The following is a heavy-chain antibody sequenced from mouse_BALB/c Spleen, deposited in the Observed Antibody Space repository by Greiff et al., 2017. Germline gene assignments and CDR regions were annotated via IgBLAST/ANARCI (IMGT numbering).Heavy chain of an antibody. Sequence: EVQLQQSGAELVKPGASVKLSCTASGFNIKDTYMHWVKQRPEQGLEWIGRIDPANGNTKYDPKFQGKATITADTSSNTAYLQLSSLTSEDTAVYYCASLYYGSSYVAYWGQGTLVTVSA. J-gene: IGHJ3*01. CDR2: IDPANGNT. CDR1: GFNIKDTY. CDR3: ASLYYGSSYVAY. V-gene: IGHV14-3*02. D-gene: IGHD1-1*01.